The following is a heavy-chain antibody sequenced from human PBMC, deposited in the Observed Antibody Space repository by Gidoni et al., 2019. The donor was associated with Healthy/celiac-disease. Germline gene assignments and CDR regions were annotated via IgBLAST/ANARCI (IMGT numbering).Heavy chain of an antibody. CDR1: GFTFSSYA. J-gene: IGHJ6*02. D-gene: IGHD5-18*01. CDR3: QRGYSYVSGMDV. V-gene: IGHV3-30-3*01. Sequence: QVQPVESGGGVVQPGRSLRLPCAASGFTFSSYAMHWVRQAPGKGLEWVAVISYVGSNKYYADSVKGRFTISRDNSKNTLYLQMNSLRAEDTAVYYCQRGYSYVSGMDVWGQGTTVTVSS. CDR2: ISYVGSNK.